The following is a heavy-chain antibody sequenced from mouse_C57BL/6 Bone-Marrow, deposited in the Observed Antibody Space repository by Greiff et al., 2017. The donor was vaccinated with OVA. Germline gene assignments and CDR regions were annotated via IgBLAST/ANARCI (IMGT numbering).Heavy chain of an antibody. D-gene: IGHD1-1*01. J-gene: IGHJ4*01. V-gene: IGHV1-54*01. CDR3: ARLDYGSSDPYAMDY. Sequence: QVQLKESGAELVRPGTSVKVSCKASGYAFTNYLIEWVKQRPGQGLEWIGVINPGSGGTNYNEKFKGKATLTADKSSSTAYMQLSSLTSEDSAVYFCARLDYGSSDPYAMDYWGQGTSVTVSS. CDR2: INPGSGGT. CDR1: GYAFTNYL.